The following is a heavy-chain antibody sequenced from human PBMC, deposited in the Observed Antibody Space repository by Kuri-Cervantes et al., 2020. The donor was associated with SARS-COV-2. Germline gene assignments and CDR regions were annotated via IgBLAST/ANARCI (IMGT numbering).Heavy chain of an antibody. CDR1: GYSVSSGYY. J-gene: IGHJ4*02. V-gene: IGHV4-38-2*02. D-gene: IGHD2-2*01. CDR2: IYHSGST. Sequence: SETLSLTCTVSGYSVSSGYYWGWIRQPPGKGLEWIGSIYHSGSTYYNPSLKSRVTISVDTSKNQFSLKLSSVTAADTAVYYCAKCSPNIVVEPAATDFDYWGQGTLVTVSS. CDR3: AKCSPNIVVEPAATDFDY.